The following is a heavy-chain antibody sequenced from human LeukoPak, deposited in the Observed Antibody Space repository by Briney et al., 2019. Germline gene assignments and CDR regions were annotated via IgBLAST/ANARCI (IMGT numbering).Heavy chain of an antibody. CDR2: ISGSSGGST. Sequence: GGSLRLSCAASGFTFSRYAMSWVRQAPGKGLEWVSTISGSSGGSTYYADSVKGRLTISRDNSKNTLYLQMNSLRAEDTAVYYCARPRTAGGTYDYWGQGTLVTVSS. V-gene: IGHV3-23*01. J-gene: IGHJ4*02. CDR3: ARPRTAGGTYDY. CDR1: GFTFSRYA. D-gene: IGHD3-16*01.